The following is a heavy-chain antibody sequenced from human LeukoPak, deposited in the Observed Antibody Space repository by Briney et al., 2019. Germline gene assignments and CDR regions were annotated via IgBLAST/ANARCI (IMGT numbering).Heavy chain of an antibody. D-gene: IGHD1-26*01. CDR2: ISSSSSTI. Sequence: PGGSLRLSCAASGFTFSSYSMNWVRQAPGKGLEWVSYISSSSSTIYYADSVKGRFTISRDNAKNSLYLQMNSLRDEDTAVYYCAREGRSRVGGNAFDNWGQGTMVTVSS. CDR1: GFTFSSYS. J-gene: IGHJ3*02. CDR3: AREGRSRVGGNAFDN. V-gene: IGHV3-48*02.